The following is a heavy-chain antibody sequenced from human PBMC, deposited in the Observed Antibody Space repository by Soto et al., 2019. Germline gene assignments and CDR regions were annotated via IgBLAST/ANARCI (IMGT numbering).Heavy chain of an antibody. V-gene: IGHV1-69*01. J-gene: IGHJ4*02. CDR2: ILALLGTA. Sequence: QVQLVQSGAELQKPGSSVKVSCTASGGAFSKYAISWVRQAPGQSLEWMGGILALLGTAHYAQKFQGRVSMTADESTSTSYMELRNLPSDDTAVYFSAAPASSGQYQVFDYWGQGTLVSVPS. D-gene: IGHD3-22*01. CDR3: AAPASSGQYQVFDY. CDR1: GGAFSKYA.